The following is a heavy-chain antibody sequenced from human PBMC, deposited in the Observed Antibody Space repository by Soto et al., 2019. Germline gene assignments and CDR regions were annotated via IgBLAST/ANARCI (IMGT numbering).Heavy chain of an antibody. V-gene: IGHV1-69*01. CDR1: GGTFSTYS. CDR3: ARGAIHGSSWYFWFDP. D-gene: IGHD6-13*01. Sequence: QVRLVQSGAEVRLPGSSVKVSCKASGGTFSTYSINWVRQAPGQGLEWMGGIIPLFGTTNYAQKFKGRVTISADESTSTAYMELSSRRAEDAAVYYCARGAIHGSSWYFWFDPWGQGTLVTVSS. CDR2: IIPLFGTT. J-gene: IGHJ5*02.